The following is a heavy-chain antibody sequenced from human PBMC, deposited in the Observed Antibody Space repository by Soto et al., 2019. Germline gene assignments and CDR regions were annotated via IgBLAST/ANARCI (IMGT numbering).Heavy chain of an antibody. CDR2: ISSSSSYI. D-gene: IGHD2-2*01. V-gene: IGHV3-21*01. CDR1: WFTFSRDN. J-gene: IGHJ4*02. CDR3: AREGLVVAFDTEIVAPIDY. Sequence: SVGGPKLSCAASWFTFSRDNMNWGPPGPGEGGGWVSSISSSSSYIYYADSVKGRFTISRDNAKNSLYLQMNSLRAEDTAVYYCAREGLVVAFDTEIVAPIDYWGQGTLVTVSS.